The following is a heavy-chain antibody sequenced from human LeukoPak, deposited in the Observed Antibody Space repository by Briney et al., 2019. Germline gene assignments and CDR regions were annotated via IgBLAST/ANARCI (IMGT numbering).Heavy chain of an antibody. CDR2: IHTSGGTT. V-gene: IGHV1-46*01. Sequence: ASVKVSCKASGYTFTTYFMHWVRQAPGQGLELMGIIHTSGGTTKYAQKFQDRVTMTRDTSTNTVYMELSSLKFDDTAVYYCAREGGDGGPFDYWGLGTLVTVSS. CDR1: GYTFTTYF. CDR3: AREGGDGGPFDY. D-gene: IGHD4-23*01. J-gene: IGHJ4*02.